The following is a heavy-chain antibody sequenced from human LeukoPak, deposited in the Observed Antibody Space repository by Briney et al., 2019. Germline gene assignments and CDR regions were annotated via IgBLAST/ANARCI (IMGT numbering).Heavy chain of an antibody. Sequence: SQTLSLTCTVSGGSISSGGYYWSWIRQHPGKGLEWIGYIYYSGSTYYNPSLKSRVTISVDTSKNQFSLKLSSVTAADTAVYYCARDSHGYSSSSHLGYWGQGTLVTVSS. CDR2: IYYSGST. V-gene: IGHV4-31*03. CDR3: ARDSHGYSSSSHLGY. J-gene: IGHJ4*02. CDR1: GGSISSGGYY. D-gene: IGHD6-6*01.